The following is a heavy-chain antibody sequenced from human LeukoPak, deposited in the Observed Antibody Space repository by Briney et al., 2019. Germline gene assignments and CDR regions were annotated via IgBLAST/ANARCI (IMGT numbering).Heavy chain of an antibody. CDR1: GGTFSSYA. V-gene: IGHV1-69*04. CDR3: ARDSSGWSHRYYYYGMDV. J-gene: IGHJ6*02. Sequence: SVKVSCKASGGTFSSYAISWVRQAPGQGLEWMGRIIPILGIANYARKFQGRVTITADKSTSTAYMELSSLRSEDTAVYYCARDSSGWSHRYYYYGMDVWGQGTTVTVSS. D-gene: IGHD6-19*01. CDR2: IIPILGIA.